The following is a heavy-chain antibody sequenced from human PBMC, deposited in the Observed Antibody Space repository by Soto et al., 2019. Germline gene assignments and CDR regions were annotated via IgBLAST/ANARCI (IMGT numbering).Heavy chain of an antibody. CDR3: AKEGGLSGIYYISSSYYFGY. Sequence: QVQLVESGGGVVQPGRSLRLSCVASGFTFSSYGMHWVRQAPGKGLEWVAIISYDGSNTYYADSVKGRFTISRDNSKNTLHLQMNRLRAEDTSVYYCAKEGGLSGIYYISSSYYFGYWGQGTLVTVSS. CDR1: GFTFSSYG. CDR2: ISYDGSNT. D-gene: IGHD1-26*01. V-gene: IGHV3-30*18. J-gene: IGHJ4*02.